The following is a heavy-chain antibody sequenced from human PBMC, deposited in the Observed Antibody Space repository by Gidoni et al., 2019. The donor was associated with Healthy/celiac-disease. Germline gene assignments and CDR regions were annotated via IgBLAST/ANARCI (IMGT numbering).Heavy chain of an antibody. Sequence: EVHLLESGGGLVQPGGSLSLSCAASVFPVIRFAMRWVRQAPGMGLGWVSAMSGSGGSTYYADTVKGRVTISRDNSKNTLYLQMNSLRAEDTAVYYCAKVGAADIVVVPAAIGYTFDIWGQGTMVTVSS. CDR3: AKVGAADIVVVPAAIGYTFDI. CDR2: MSGSGGST. CDR1: VFPVIRFA. D-gene: IGHD2-2*02. J-gene: IGHJ3*02. V-gene: IGHV3-23*01.